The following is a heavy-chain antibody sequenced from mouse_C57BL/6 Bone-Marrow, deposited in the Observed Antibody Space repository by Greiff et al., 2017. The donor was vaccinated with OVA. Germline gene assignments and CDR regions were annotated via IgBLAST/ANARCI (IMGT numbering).Heavy chain of an antibody. V-gene: IGHV1-82*01. CDR2: IYPGDGDT. CDR1: GYAFSSSW. CDR3: AREDWRGAMDY. J-gene: IGHJ4*01. Sequence: SGPELVKPGASVKISCKASGYAFSSSWMNWVKQRPGKGLEWIGRIYPGDGDTNYNGKFKGKATLTADKSSSTAYMQLSSLTSEDSAVYFCAREDWRGAMDYWGQGTSVTVSS. D-gene: IGHD4-1*01.